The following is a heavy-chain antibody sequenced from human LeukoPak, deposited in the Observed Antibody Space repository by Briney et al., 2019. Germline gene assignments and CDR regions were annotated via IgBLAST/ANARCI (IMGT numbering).Heavy chain of an antibody. CDR2: IDYSGNT. V-gene: IGHV4-59*08. CDR3: ARHFDAFDI. CDR1: GCSFSSYY. J-gene: IGHJ3*02. Sequence: SETLSLTCTVSGCSFSSYYWSWIRQPPGKGLEWIGFIDYSGNTNYNISLKSRVAISLATTKSQCALTPSAVTAANTGGYYWARHFDAFDIWGPGTMVTVSS.